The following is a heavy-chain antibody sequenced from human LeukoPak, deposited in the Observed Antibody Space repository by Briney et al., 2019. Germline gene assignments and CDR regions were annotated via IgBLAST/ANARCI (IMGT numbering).Heavy chain of an antibody. CDR1: GFTFGTYS. V-gene: IGHV3-23*01. J-gene: IGHJ4*02. D-gene: IGHD1-26*01. CDR2: ISGSGGST. CDR3: AKWGGIVGATIDY. Sequence: PGGSLRLSCAASGFTFGTYSMNWVRQAPGKGLEWVSAISGSGGSTYYADSVKGRFTISRDNSKNTLYLQMNSLRAEDTAVYYCAKWGGIVGATIDYWGQGTLVTVSS.